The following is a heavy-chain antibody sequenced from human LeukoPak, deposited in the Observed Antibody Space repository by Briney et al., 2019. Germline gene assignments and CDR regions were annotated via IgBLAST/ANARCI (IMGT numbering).Heavy chain of an antibody. V-gene: IGHV3-48*02. CDR1: GFTFSTYG. J-gene: IGHJ4*02. CDR2: ISSSSSTI. D-gene: IGHD6-13*01. Sequence: GGSLRHSCAASGFTFSTYGMNWVRQAPGKGLEWVSYISSSSSTIYYADSVKGRFTIYRDNAKNSLYLQVNSLRDEDTAVYYCARSSPAAGICSDCWGQGTLVTVSS. CDR3: ARSSPAAGICSDC.